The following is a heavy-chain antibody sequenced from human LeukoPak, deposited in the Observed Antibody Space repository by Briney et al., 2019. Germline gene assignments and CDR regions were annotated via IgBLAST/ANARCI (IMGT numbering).Heavy chain of an antibody. CDR3: ARVRRYCSSTICYRYYFDY. V-gene: IGHV4-38-2*01. CDR1: GYSISSGYY. J-gene: IGHJ4*02. CDR2: SYRSGST. D-gene: IGHD2-2*01. Sequence: SETLSLTCAVSGYSISSGYYWGWIRQPPGKGLGLIGTSYRSGSTYYNPSLKSRVTISVDTSKNQFSLKLTSVTAADTAVYYCARVRRYCSSTICYRYYFDYWGQGTLVTVSS.